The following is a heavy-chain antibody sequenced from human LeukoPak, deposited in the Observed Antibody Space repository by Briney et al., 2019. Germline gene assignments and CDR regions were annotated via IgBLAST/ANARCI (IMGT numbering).Heavy chain of an antibody. CDR1: GYTFTGYY. CDR3: ARDHPDIVVVPAAMGF. D-gene: IGHD2-2*01. J-gene: IGHJ4*02. CDR2: INPNSGGT. V-gene: IGHV1-2*06. Sequence: GASVKVSCKASGYTFTGYYMHWVRQAPGQGLEWMGRINPNSGGTNYAQKFQGRVTMTRDTSISTAYMALSRLRSDDTAVYYCARDHPDIVVVPAAMGFWGQGTLVTVSS.